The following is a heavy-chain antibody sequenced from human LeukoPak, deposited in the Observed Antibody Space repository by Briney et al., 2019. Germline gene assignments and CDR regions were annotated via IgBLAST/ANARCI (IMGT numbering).Heavy chain of an antibody. CDR1: GGSFSGYY. CDR3: ARSEYSSSSSDY. D-gene: IGHD6-6*01. V-gene: IGHV4-34*01. Sequence: SETLSLTCAVYGGSFSGYYWSWIRQPPGKGLERIGEINHSGSTNYNPSLKSRVTISVDTSKNQFSLKLSSVTAADTAVYYCARSEYSSSSSDYWGQGTLVTVSS. J-gene: IGHJ4*02. CDR2: INHSGST.